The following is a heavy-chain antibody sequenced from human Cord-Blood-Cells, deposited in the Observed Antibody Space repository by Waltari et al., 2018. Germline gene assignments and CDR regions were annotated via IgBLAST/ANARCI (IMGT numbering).Heavy chain of an antibody. J-gene: IGHJ5*02. Sequence: EVQLVESGGGLVQPGGSLRLSCAASGFTFSSYSMNWVRQAPGKGLEWVSYISSSISTIYYADSWKGRINISRNNGKNSMYLQMNRLGDEEPAVYYCARDLRKVGMGWFDPWGQGTLVTVSS. CDR3: ARDLRKVGMGWFDP. CDR2: ISSSISTI. CDR1: GFTFSSYS. D-gene: IGHD1-26*01. V-gene: IGHV3-48*02.